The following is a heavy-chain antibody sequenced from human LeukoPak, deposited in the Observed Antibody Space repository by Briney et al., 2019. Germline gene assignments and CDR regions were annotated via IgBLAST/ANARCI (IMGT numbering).Heavy chain of an antibody. CDR2: ISWNSGSI. CDR1: GFTFDDYA. Sequence: GGSLRLSCAASGFTFDDYAMHWVRQAPGKGLEWVSGISWNSGSIGYADSVKGRFTISRDNAKNSLYLQMNSLRAEDTALYYCAKGRGAWGSDAFDIWGQGTMVTVSS. J-gene: IGHJ3*02. CDR3: AKGRGAWGSDAFDI. D-gene: IGHD3-16*01. V-gene: IGHV3-9*01.